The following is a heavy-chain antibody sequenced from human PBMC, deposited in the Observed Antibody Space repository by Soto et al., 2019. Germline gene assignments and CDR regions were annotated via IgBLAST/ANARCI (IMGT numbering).Heavy chain of an antibody. J-gene: IGHJ6*02. CDR1: GYSFASYW. V-gene: IGHV5-51*01. CDR3: ARHLALDVGFYYYYGMDV. CDR2: IYPGDSDT. D-gene: IGHD1-26*01. Sequence: LGESLKISCKGSGYSFASYWIGWVRQMPGKGLEWMGIIYPGDSDTRYSPSFQGQVTISADKSISTAYLQWSSLKASDTAMYYCARHLALDVGFYYYYGMDVWGQGTTVTVSS.